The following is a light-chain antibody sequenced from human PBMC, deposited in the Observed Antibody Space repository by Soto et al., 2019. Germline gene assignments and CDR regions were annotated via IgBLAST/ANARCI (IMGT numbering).Light chain of an antibody. V-gene: IGKV3-15*01. CDR2: GAS. Sequence: EIVMTQSPATLSVSPGEGATLSCSSSENVDTNLAWYQHKPGQAPRLLIYGASTSAAGVPARFSSSGSGTEFTLPISSLESEDVAVYYCQQCHKWPRITFGPGTRLEIK. J-gene: IGKJ5*01. CDR1: ENVDTN. CDR3: QQCHKWPRIT.